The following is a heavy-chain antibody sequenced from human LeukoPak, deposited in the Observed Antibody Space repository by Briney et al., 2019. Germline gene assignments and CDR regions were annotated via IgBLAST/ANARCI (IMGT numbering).Heavy chain of an antibody. CDR3: AKDFRRISGSYYVFDY. V-gene: IGHV3-30*18. CDR1: GFTFSSYG. Sequence: PGGSLRLSCAASGFTFSSYGMHWVRQAPGKGLEWVAVISYDGSNKYYADSVKGRFTTSRDNSKNTLYLQMNSLRAEDTAVYYCAKDFRRISGSYYVFDYWGQGTLVTVSS. CDR2: ISYDGSNK. D-gene: IGHD1-26*01. J-gene: IGHJ4*02.